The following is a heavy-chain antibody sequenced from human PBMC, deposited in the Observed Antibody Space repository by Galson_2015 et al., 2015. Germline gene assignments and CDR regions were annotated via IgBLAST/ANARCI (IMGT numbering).Heavy chain of an antibody. D-gene: IGHD3-3*01. CDR2: IIPIFGTA. Sequence: SVKVSCKASGGTFSSYAISWVRQAPGQGLEWMGGIIPIFGTANYAQKFQGRVTITADESTSTAYMELSSLRSEDTAVYYCARELVAVTIWHWFDPWGQGTLVTVSS. V-gene: IGHV1-69*13. J-gene: IGHJ5*02. CDR1: GGTFSSYA. CDR3: ARELVAVTIWHWFDP.